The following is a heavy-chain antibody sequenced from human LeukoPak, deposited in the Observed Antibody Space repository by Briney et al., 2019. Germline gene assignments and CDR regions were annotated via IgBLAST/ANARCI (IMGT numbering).Heavy chain of an antibody. CDR2: ISSSSSHI. J-gene: IGHJ5*02. CDR1: GFTFSSYS. V-gene: IGHV3-21*01. CDR3: ARENQYYDFWSGNWFDP. Sequence: GGSLRLSCAASGFTFSSYSMNWVRQAPGKGLGWVSSISSSSSHIYYADSVKGRFTISRDNAKNSLYLQMNSLRAEDTAVYYCARENQYYDFWSGNWFDPWGQGTLVTVSS. D-gene: IGHD3-3*01.